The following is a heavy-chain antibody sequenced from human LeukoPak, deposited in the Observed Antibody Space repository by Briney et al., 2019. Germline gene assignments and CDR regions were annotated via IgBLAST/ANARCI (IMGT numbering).Heavy chain of an antibody. CDR3: AKVIRGGYGMDV. D-gene: IGHD3-10*01. J-gene: IGHJ6*02. CDR1: GFTFSSFG. Sequence: GGSLRLSCAASGFTFSSFGMNWVRQAPGKGLEGVSYISDSSSITYYADSVKGRFTISGDNAKNSLSLQLNSLRDEDTAVYFCAKVIRGGYGMDVWGQGTTVTVSS. CDR2: ISDSSSIT. V-gene: IGHV3-48*02.